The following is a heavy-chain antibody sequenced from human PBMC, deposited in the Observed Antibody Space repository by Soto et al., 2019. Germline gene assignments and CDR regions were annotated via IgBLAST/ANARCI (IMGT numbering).Heavy chain of an antibody. Sequence: GASVKVSCKASGGTFSSYAISWVRQAPGQGLEWMGGIIPIFGTANYAQKFQGRVTITADESTSTAYMELSSLRSEDTAVYYCARGQAKKYYYYYYGMDVWGQGTTVTVSS. V-gene: IGHV1-69*13. CDR3: ARGQAKKYYYYYYGMDV. J-gene: IGHJ6*02. CDR2: IIPIFGTA. CDR1: GGTFSSYA.